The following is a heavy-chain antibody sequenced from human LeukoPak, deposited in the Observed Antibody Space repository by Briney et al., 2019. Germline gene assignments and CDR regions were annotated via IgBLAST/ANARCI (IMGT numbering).Heavy chain of an antibody. D-gene: IGHD4-17*01. CDR2: ISYDGSNK. Sequence: GGSLRLSCAASGFTFSSYAMHWVRQAPGKGLEWVAVISYDGSNKYYADSVKGRFTISRDNSKNTLYLQMSSLRAEDTAVYYCARGFDYGDYVSYFDYWGQGTLVTVSS. J-gene: IGHJ4*02. CDR3: ARGFDYGDYVSYFDY. CDR1: GFTFSSYA. V-gene: IGHV3-30*04.